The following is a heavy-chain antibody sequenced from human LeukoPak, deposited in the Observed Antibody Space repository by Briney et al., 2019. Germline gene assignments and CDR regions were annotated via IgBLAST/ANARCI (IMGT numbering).Heavy chain of an antibody. Sequence: SGTLSLTCAVSGGSISSSNWWNWVRQPPGKGLEWIGEIYRTGSTNYNPSLKSRVTISVDKSKNQFSLKLTSVTAADTAVYNCVRQRDAGDYLGYFDYWDQGTLVTVSS. CDR1: GGSISSSNW. J-gene: IGHJ4*02. CDR3: VRQRDAGDYLGYFDY. CDR2: IYRTGST. D-gene: IGHD4-17*01. V-gene: IGHV4-4*02.